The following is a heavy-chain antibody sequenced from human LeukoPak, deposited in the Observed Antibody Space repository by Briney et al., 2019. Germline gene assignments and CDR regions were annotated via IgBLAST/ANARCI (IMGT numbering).Heavy chain of an antibody. Sequence: SQTLSLTCTVSGGSINSGSYFWSWIRQPAGKGLGWIGRIQASGSTSYNPSLKSRVTISVDTSKNQFSLKLSSVTAADTAVYYCATPARDPYMDVWGKGTTVTVSS. CDR1: GGSINSGSYF. J-gene: IGHJ6*03. V-gene: IGHV4-61*02. CDR3: ATPARDPYMDV. CDR2: IQASGST.